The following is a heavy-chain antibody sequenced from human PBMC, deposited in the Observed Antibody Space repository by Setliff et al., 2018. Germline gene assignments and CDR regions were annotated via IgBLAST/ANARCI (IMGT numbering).Heavy chain of an antibody. CDR3: ARERGDIVTTTSYYYYLDV. Sequence: SVKVSCKASGGTFSNYDISWVRQAPGQGLERMGGIIPIFGTTNYAQRFQGRVTITTDESTSTAYMELSSLRSEDTAVYYCARERGDIVTTTSYYYYLDVWGKGTTVTVSS. D-gene: IGHD5-12*01. CDR2: IIPIFGTT. J-gene: IGHJ6*03. CDR1: GGTFSNYD. V-gene: IGHV1-69*05.